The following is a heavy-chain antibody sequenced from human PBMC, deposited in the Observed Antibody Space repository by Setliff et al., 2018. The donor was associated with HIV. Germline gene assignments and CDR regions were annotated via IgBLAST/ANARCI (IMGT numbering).Heavy chain of an antibody. V-gene: IGHV1-8*02. D-gene: IGHD6-6*01. CDR1: GYTFTSYA. CDR3: ARGDGSLAARPSRYSFYYMDV. Sequence: ASVKVSCKASGYTFTSYAMHWVRQAPGQRLEWMGWINPNSGATNYAQKFQGRVTMTRNTSIGAAYMELSSLRSEDTAVYYCARGDGSLAARPSRYSFYYMDVWAKGPRSPLL. J-gene: IGHJ6*03. CDR2: INPNSGAT.